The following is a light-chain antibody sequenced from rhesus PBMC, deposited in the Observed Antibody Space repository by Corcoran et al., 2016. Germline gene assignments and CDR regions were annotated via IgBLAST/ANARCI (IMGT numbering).Light chain of an antibody. Sequence: EIVLTQSPGTLSLSPGERATLSCRASQSVSSSLAWYQQKPDQVPRLLIFGASNRATGIADRVSGRGSGTDVNLTISSLEPEDFAVYYCQKYSNWPLTFGGGTKVEIK. CDR3: QKYSNWPLT. V-gene: IGKV3-42*03. CDR2: GAS. CDR1: QSVSSS. J-gene: IGKJ4*01.